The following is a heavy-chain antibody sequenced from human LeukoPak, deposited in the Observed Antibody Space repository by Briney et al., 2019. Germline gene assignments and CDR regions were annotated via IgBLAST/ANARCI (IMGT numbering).Heavy chain of an antibody. CDR1: GFTFSNFA. V-gene: IGHV3-23*01. CDR3: AKGQFNWGPIDY. D-gene: IGHD7-27*01. J-gene: IGHJ4*02. CDR2: IDGSGDKT. Sequence: GGSLRLSCAASGFTFSNFAIRWVRQVPGKGLEWVSSIDGSGDKTHYPDSVRGRFTVSRDNSKNTLYLQMNSLRVEDTATYFCAKGQFNWGPIDYGGQGTPVIVSS.